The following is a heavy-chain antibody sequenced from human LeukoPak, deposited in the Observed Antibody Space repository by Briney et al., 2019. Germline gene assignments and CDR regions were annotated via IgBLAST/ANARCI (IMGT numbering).Heavy chain of an antibody. J-gene: IGHJ4*02. Sequence: SETLSLTCTVPGGSVSGYYWSWIRQAPGKGLEWIGNIYYSGSINYNPSLKSRVTISVDTSKNQFSLNLSSVTAADTAVYYCARHGTLGSTTYPLDYWGQGTLVTVSS. V-gene: IGHV4-59*08. D-gene: IGHD1-26*01. CDR2: IYYSGSI. CDR1: GGSVSGYY. CDR3: ARHGTLGSTTYPLDY.